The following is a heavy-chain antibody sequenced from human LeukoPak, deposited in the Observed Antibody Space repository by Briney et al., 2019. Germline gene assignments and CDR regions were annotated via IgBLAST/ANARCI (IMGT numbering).Heavy chain of an antibody. D-gene: IGHD5-24*01. CDR1: GGSISSYY. J-gene: IGHJ6*03. CDR2: VHSFEST. Sequence: SETLSLTCSVSGGSISSYYRTWIRQPAGRGLEWIGRVHSFESTNYNPTLKSRVTISVDTSKNQFSLKLSSVTAADTAVYYCARRVEMATITYYYYYMDVWGKGTTVTVSS. V-gene: IGHV4-4*07. CDR3: ARRVEMATITYYYYYMDV.